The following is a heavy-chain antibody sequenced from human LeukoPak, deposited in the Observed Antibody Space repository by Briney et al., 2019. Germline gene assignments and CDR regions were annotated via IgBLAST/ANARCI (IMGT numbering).Heavy chain of an antibody. Sequence: PSETLSLTCAVYGGSFSGYYWSWIRQPPGKGLEWIGEINHSGSTNYNPSLKSRVTISVDTSKNQFSLKLSSVTAADTAVYYCARRRWTKSSGWYGPTFDYWGQRTPGTVSS. CDR2: INHSGST. J-gene: IGHJ4*02. CDR1: GGSFSGYY. V-gene: IGHV4-34*01. D-gene: IGHD6-19*01. CDR3: ARRRWTKSSGWYGPTFDY.